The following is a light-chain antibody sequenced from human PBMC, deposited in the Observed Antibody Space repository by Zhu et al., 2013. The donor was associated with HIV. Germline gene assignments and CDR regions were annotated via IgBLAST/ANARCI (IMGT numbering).Light chain of an antibody. CDR1: QSITTW. CDR3: QQYGAYPYT. CDR2: DAS. Sequence: DIQVTQSPSTLSASVGDRVTITCRASQSITTWLAWYQQKPGKAPNLLIYDASNLQSGVPSRFSGSGSGTEFTLTISSLQPDDFATYYCQQYGAYPYTFGQGTKVEIK. J-gene: IGKJ2*01. V-gene: IGKV1-5*01.